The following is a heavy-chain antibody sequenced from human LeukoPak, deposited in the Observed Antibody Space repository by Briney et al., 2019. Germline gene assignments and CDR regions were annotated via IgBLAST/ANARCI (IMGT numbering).Heavy chain of an antibody. CDR1: GFTFGNYA. CDR3: AREGRAAAGNNYFDP. CDR2: IRSSGTNT. Sequence: PGGSLRLSCVGSGFTFGNYAMTWVRQAPGRGLEWVSDIRSSGTNTYYGDSVKGRFTISRDNSKSTVFLRMDSLRVEDTAIYYCAREGRAAAGNNYFDPWGQGTLVTVSS. V-gene: IGHV3-23*05. D-gene: IGHD6-13*01. J-gene: IGHJ5*02.